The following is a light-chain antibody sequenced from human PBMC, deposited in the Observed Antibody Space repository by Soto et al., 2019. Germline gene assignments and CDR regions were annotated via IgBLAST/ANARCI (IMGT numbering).Light chain of an antibody. J-gene: IGLJ1*01. CDR2: DVS. Sequence: LTQPASVSGSPGQSITISCTGTSSDVGGYNYVSWYQHHPGKAPKRMIHDVSNRPSGVSNRFSGSKSGNTASLTISGLQAEDEADYYCSSYIPNNSTYVFGTGTKVTVL. CDR1: SSDVGGYNY. V-gene: IGLV2-14*03. CDR3: SSYIPNNSTYV.